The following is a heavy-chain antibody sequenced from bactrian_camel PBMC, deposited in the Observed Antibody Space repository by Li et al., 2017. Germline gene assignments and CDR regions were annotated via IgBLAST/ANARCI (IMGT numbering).Heavy chain of an antibody. D-gene: IGHD6*01. CDR3: AADSSSWYHYYY. Sequence: HVQLVESGGALVQPGGSLRLSCAASAFTFTRDYMAWVRQAPGKGLEWMSSICTGDDKTYYADSVKGRFTVSRDNAKSTLYLQMNSLKSDDTAMYFCAADSSSWYHYYYWGRGTQVTVS. J-gene: IGHJ4*01. CDR1: AFTFTRDY. CDR2: ICTGDDKT. V-gene: IGHV3-2*01.